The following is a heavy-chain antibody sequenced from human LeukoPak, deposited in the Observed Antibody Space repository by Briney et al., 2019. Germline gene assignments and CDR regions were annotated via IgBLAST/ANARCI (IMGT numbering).Heavy chain of an antibody. Sequence: GGFLRLSCAASGFTFSSYAMSWVRQAPGKGLEWVSATRGSSGSTYYADSVKGRFTISRDNSKNTLYLQMNSLRAEDTAVYYCAKDYLSASGLGFDYWGQGTLVTVSS. CDR1: GFTFSSYA. V-gene: IGHV3-23*01. J-gene: IGHJ4*02. CDR2: TRGSSGST. D-gene: IGHD3/OR15-3a*01. CDR3: AKDYLSASGLGFDY.